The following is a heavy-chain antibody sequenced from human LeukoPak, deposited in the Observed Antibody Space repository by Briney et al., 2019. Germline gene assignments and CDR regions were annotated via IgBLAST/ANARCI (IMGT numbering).Heavy chain of an antibody. CDR1: GGSISSGDYY. Sequence: SQTLSLTCTVSGGSISSGDYYWSWIRQPPGKGLEWIGYIYYSGSTNYNPSLKSRVTISVDTSKNQFSLKLSSVTAADTAVYYRARAVDCSGGSCYPPHFDYWGQGTLVTVSS. CDR3: ARAVDCSGGSCYPPHFDY. CDR2: IYYSGST. V-gene: IGHV4-61*08. J-gene: IGHJ4*02. D-gene: IGHD2-15*01.